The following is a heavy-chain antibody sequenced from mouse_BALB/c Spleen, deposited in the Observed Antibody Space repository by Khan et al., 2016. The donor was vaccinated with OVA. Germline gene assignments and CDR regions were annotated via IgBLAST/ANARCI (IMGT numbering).Heavy chain of an antibody. D-gene: IGHD2-14*01. V-gene: IGHV9-3-1*01. CDR1: GYTFRNNG. CDR2: INTYTGEP. Sequence: QIQLVQSGPELKKPGETVKISCKASGYTFRNNGMNWVKQAPEKGLKWMGWINTYTGEPTYADDFKGRFAFSLETSANTAYLQINNLKNEDTATYFCARVGYNGTMDSWGQGTSVTVSS. CDR3: ARVGYNGTMDS. J-gene: IGHJ4*01.